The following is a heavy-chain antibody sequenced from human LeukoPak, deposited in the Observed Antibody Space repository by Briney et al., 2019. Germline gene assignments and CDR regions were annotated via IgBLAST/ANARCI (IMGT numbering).Heavy chain of an antibody. Sequence: GRSLRLSCAASGFTFSSYAMHWVRQAPGKGLEWMAVISYDGSNKYYADSVKGRFTISRDNSKNTLYLQMNSLRAEDTAVYYCARDFYYDSSGYPKNWFDPWGQGTLVTVSS. CDR2: ISYDGSNK. CDR1: GFTFSSYA. D-gene: IGHD3-22*01. J-gene: IGHJ5*02. V-gene: IGHV3-30-3*01. CDR3: ARDFYYDSSGYPKNWFDP.